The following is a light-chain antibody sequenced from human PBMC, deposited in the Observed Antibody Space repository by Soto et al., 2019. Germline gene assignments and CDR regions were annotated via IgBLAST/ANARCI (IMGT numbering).Light chain of an antibody. CDR3: QQSYSTPLT. CDR1: QSISSY. J-gene: IGKJ1*01. CDR2: AAS. V-gene: IGKV1-39*01. Sequence: DIQMTQPPSSLSASVGDRVTLTCRASQSISSYLNWYQQKPGKAPKLLIYAASTLQSGVPSRFSGSGSGTDFTLTISSLQPEDFATYYCQQSYSTPLTFGRGTKVDIK.